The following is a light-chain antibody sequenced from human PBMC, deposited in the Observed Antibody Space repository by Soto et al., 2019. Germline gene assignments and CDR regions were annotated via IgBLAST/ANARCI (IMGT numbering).Light chain of an antibody. V-gene: IGKV3-20*01. CDR1: QSVSNNY. CDR3: QLYGISSLMSP. J-gene: IGKJ2*01. Sequence: EIVLMQSPGTLSLSPGKRATLSCRASQSVSNNYLAWYQQKPGQAPRLLIYGASARATGVPDRFSGSGSGTDFTLTITRLERESLAVYYCQLYGISSLMSPFGQGTKLGVK. CDR2: GAS.